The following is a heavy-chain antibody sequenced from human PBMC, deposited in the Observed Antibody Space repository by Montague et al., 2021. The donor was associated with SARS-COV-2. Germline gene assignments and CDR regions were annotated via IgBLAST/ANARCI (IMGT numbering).Heavy chain of an antibody. V-gene: IGHV4-34*01. CDR2: INHGGTT. CDR3: ARHIRQWLETVPNWFDP. CDR1: GGSFSGYY. J-gene: IGHJ5*02. D-gene: IGHD6-19*01. Sequence: SETLSLTCAVYGGSFSGYYWSWIRQPPGKGLEWIGEINHGGTTNYNPSLKSRVIISVDTTKNQFSLKLSSVTAADTAVYYCARHIRQWLETVPNWFDPWGQGTLVTVSS.